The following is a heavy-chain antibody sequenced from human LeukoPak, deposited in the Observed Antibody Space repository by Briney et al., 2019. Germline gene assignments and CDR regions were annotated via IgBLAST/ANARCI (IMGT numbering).Heavy chain of an antibody. Sequence: GGSLRLSCAASGFTFDDYGMSWVRQAPGKGLEWVSGINWNGGSTGYADSVKGRFTISRDNAKNSLYLQMNSLRAEDTALYYCARVSYYDSSGHYYDVWYFDLWGRGTLVTVSS. D-gene: IGHD3-22*01. CDR3: ARVSYYDSSGHYYDVWYFDL. CDR1: GFTFDDYG. J-gene: IGHJ2*01. V-gene: IGHV3-20*04. CDR2: INWNGGST.